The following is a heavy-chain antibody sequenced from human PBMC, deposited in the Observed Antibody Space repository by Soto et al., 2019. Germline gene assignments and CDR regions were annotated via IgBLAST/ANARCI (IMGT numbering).Heavy chain of an antibody. CDR3: AIAGGFDI. V-gene: IGHV1-46*01. CDR2: INPSGGTA. CDR1: GYTFSSYS. Sequence: ASVKVSCKASGYTFSSYSMHWVRQAPGQGLEWMGIINPSGGTASYAQKFQGRVTITGDKSTSTVYMELSSLRSEDTAVYYCAIAGGFDIWGQGTMVTVSS. J-gene: IGHJ3*02. D-gene: IGHD2-8*02.